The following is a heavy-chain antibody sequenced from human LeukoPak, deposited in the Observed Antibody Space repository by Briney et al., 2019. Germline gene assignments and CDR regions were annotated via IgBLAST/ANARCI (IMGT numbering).Heavy chain of an antibody. CDR3: ARDPPAVSINTYA. J-gene: IGHJ4*02. Sequence: PGGSLTLSCAASGFTVGNNYMIWLRQAPGKGREWGSLIFSHGEASYADSVKGRFTISRNNSKKASYLQMNGLRVEDTAVYYCARDPPAVSINTYAWGQGTLVTVSS. V-gene: IGHV3-66*01. D-gene: IGHD2-8*01. CDR2: IFSHGEA. CDR1: GFTVGNNY.